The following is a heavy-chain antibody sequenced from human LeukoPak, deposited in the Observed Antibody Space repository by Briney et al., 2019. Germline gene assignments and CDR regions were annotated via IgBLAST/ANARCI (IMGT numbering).Heavy chain of an antibody. V-gene: IGHV3-23*01. CDR1: GFTFSSYT. J-gene: IGHJ6*03. CDR2: ISGSGGST. CDR3: AKGGTPKYYYYYMDV. Sequence: PGGSLRLSCAASGFTFSSYTMSWVRQAPGKGLEWVSAISGSGGSTYYADSVKGRFTISRDNSKNTLYLQMNSLRAEDTAVYYCAKGGTPKYYYYYMDVWGKGTTVTVSS. D-gene: IGHD2-15*01.